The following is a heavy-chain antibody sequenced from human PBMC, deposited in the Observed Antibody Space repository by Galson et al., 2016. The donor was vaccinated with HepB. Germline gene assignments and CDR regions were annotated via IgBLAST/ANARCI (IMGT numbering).Heavy chain of an antibody. CDR3: ARGPSLWYFDL. CDR1: GYTFTSYF. D-gene: IGHD6-25*01. Sequence: SVKVSCKASGYTFTSYFVHWVRQAPGQGLEWMGIVHPSGGSTNYAQQFQGRVTMTRDTSTSPVYMELSSLRSEDTAVYDCARGPSLWYFDLWGRGTLVTVSS. V-gene: IGHV1-46*01. J-gene: IGHJ2*01. CDR2: VHPSGGST.